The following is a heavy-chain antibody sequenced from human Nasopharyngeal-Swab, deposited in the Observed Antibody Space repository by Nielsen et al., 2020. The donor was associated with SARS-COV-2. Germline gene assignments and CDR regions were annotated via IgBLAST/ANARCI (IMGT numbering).Heavy chain of an antibody. V-gene: IGHV4-59*01. CDR3: ARGFDY. J-gene: IGHJ4*02. CDR2: IYYNGST. CDR1: GGSISSYY. Sequence: GSLRLSCTVSGGSISSYYWSWIRQPPGKGLEWIGYIYYNGSTNYNPSLKSRVTISVDTSKNQFSLKLSSVTAADTAVYYCARGFDYWGQGTLVTVSS.